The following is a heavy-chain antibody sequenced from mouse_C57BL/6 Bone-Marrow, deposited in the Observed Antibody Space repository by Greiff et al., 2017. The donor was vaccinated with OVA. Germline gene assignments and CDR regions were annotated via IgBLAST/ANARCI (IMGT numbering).Heavy chain of an antibody. V-gene: IGHV5-17*01. CDR2: ISSGSSTI. CDR1: GFTFSDYG. Sequence: EVMLVESGGGLVKPGGSLKLSCAASGFTFSDYGMHWVRQAPEKGLEWVAYISSGSSTIYYADTVKGRFTISRDNAKNTLFLQLTSLRSEDTAMYYCARDYYGSSPACFAYWGQGTLVTVSA. D-gene: IGHD1-1*01. J-gene: IGHJ3*01. CDR3: ARDYYGSSPACFAY.